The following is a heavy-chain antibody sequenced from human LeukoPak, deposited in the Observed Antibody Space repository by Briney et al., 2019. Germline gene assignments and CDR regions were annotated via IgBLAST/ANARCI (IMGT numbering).Heavy chain of an antibody. Sequence: SETLSLTCAVYIDSFTNYYWNWIRQTPGKGLEWIGYIYYSGSTNYNPSLKSRVTISVDTSKNQFSLKLSSVTAADTAVYYCAGDDYGDGSFDYWGQGTLVTVSS. J-gene: IGHJ4*02. CDR3: AGDDYGDGSFDY. CDR2: IYYSGST. V-gene: IGHV4-59*01. D-gene: IGHD4-17*01. CDR1: IDSFTNYY.